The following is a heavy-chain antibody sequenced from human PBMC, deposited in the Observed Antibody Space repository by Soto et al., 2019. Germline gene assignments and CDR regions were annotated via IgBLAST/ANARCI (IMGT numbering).Heavy chain of an antibody. CDR3: AKYRSGYQLDGMDV. CDR2: ISNHGGST. D-gene: IGHD2-2*01. CDR1: GFTFSNYA. J-gene: IGHJ6*02. V-gene: IGHV3-64*04. Sequence: GGSLRLSCSASGFTFSNYAMHWVRQASGKGLEYLSSISNHGGSTYYADSVKGRFTISRDNSKNTLYLQMNSLRAEDTAVYYCAKYRSGYQLDGMDVWGQGTTVTVSS.